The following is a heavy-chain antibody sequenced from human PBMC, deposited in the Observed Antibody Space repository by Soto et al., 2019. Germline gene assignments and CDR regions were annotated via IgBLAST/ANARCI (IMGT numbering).Heavy chain of an antibody. CDR1: GYTFTSYG. J-gene: IGHJ6*02. CDR3: ARDPPISTRIVVVVAATPNYYYGTDV. CDR2: ISAYNGNT. D-gene: IGHD2-15*01. Sequence: GASVKVSCKASGYTFTSYGISWVRQAPGQGLEWMGWISAYNGNTNYAQKLQGRVTMTTDTSTSTAYMELRSLRSDDTAVYYCARDPPISTRIVVVVAATPNYYYGTDVWGQGTTVTVSS. V-gene: IGHV1-18*01.